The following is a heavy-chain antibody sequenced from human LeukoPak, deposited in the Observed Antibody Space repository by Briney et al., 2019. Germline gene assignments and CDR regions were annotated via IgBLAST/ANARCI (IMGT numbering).Heavy chain of an antibody. Sequence: LSLTCTVSGDSIRSSSYYWGWIRQPPGKGLEWVSYISSSGNTIYYADSVKGRFTISRDNAKNSLYLQINSLRAEDTAVYYCASLGGDILTGYYRFDPWGQGTLVTVSS. CDR3: ASLGGDILTGYYRFDP. V-gene: IGHV3-11*04. CDR1: GDSIRSSSYY. D-gene: IGHD3-9*01. J-gene: IGHJ5*02. CDR2: ISSSGNTI.